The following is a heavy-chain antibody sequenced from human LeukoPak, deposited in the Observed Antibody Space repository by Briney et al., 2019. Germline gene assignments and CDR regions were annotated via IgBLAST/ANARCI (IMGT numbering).Heavy chain of an antibody. D-gene: IGHD6-13*01. CDR1: GYTFTGYY. CDR3: ARDGAAAGTVFDYYYYYYMDV. J-gene: IGHJ6*03. Sequence: GASVKVSCKASGYTFTGYYIHWVRQAPGQGLEWMGWIHPNSGNTNYAQKLQGRVTMTTDTSTSTAYMELRSLRSDDTAVYYCARDGAAAGTVFDYYYYYYMDVWGKGTTVTISS. CDR2: IHPNSGNT. V-gene: IGHV1-18*04.